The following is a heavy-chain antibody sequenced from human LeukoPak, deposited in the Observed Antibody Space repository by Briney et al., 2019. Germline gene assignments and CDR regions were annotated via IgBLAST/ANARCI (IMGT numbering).Heavy chain of an antibody. CDR1: GYTFTSYA. CDR3: ARRGSSSFGPLAY. Sequence: ASVKVSCKASGYTFTSYAMHWVRQAPGQRLEWMGWINAGNGNTKYSQKFQGRVTITRDTSASTAYMELSSLRSEDTAVYYCARRGSSSFGPLAYWGQGTLVTVSS. V-gene: IGHV1-3*01. D-gene: IGHD6-13*01. CDR2: INAGNGNT. J-gene: IGHJ4*02.